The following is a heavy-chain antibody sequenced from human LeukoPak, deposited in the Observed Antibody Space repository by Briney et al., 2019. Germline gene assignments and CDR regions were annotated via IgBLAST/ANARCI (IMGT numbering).Heavy chain of an antibody. Sequence: SGPTLVKPTQTLTLTCTFSGFSLSTSGVGVGLIRQPPGKALEWLALIYWDDDKRYSPSLKSRLTITKDTSKNQVVLTMTNMDPVDTATYYCAHRGRYCSSTSCYAAFDYWGQGTLVTVSS. J-gene: IGHJ4*02. CDR3: AHRGRYCSSTSCYAAFDY. CDR1: GFSLSTSGVG. V-gene: IGHV2-5*02. CDR2: IYWDDDK. D-gene: IGHD2-2*01.